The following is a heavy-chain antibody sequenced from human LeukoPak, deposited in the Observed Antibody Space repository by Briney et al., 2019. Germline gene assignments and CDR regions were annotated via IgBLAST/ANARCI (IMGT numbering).Heavy chain of an antibody. Sequence: PSETLTLTCTVSGGSISSGNYYWSWIRQPPGKGLEWIGYIHYSGSTNYNPSLKSRVTISVDSSKTQFSLKLSSVTAADTAVYYCARTLHSGYYLGRSSDIWGQGTVVTVSS. V-gene: IGHV4-61*01. CDR3: ARTLHSGYYLGRSSDI. D-gene: IGHD5-12*01. J-gene: IGHJ3*02. CDR1: GGSISSGNYY. CDR2: IHYSGST.